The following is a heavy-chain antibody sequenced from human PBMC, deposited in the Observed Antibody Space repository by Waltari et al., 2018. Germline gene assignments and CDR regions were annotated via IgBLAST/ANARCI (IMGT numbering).Heavy chain of an antibody. CDR3: ARSIDTAMAGYYYYGMDV. Sequence: PGQGLEWMGGIIPISGTANYAQKFQGRVTITADESTSTAYMELSSLRSEDTAVYYCARSIDTAMAGYYYYGMDVWGQGTTVTVSS. CDR2: IIPISGTA. D-gene: IGHD5-18*01. V-gene: IGHV1-69*01. J-gene: IGHJ6*02.